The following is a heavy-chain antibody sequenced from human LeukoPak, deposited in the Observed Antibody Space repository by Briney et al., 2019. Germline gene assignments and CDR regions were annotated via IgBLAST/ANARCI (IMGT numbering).Heavy chain of an antibody. CDR3: ARQSRGYSYGMDV. CDR1: GYSFTSYW. CDR2: IYPGDSDT. V-gene: IGHV5-51*01. J-gene: IGHJ6*02. Sequence: GESLKISCKGSGYSFTSYWVGWVRQMPGKGLEWMGIIYPGDSDTRYSPSFQGQVTISADKSISTAYLQWSSLKASDTAMYYCARQSRGYSYGMDVWGQGTTVTVSS. D-gene: IGHD5-18*01.